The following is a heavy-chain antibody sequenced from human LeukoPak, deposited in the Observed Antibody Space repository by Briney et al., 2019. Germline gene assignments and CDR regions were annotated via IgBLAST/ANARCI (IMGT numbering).Heavy chain of an antibody. CDR1: GGFFSGYY. Sequence: PSETLSLTCAVDGGFFSGYYWSWIRQPPGKGLEWIGEINHSGSTNYNPSLKSRVTISVDTSKNQFSLKLSSVTAADTAVYYCARGLTVTTHSDYWGQGTLVTVSS. V-gene: IGHV4-34*01. CDR2: INHSGST. D-gene: IGHD4-17*01. CDR3: ARGLTVTTHSDY. J-gene: IGHJ4*02.